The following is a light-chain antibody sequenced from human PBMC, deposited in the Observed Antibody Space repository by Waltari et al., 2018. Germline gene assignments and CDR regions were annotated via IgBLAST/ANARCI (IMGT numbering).Light chain of an antibody. CDR1: NIGRKR. J-gene: IGLJ3*02. V-gene: IGLV3-21*04. CDR3: QVWDDVTDSGV. Sequence: YVLTQPPSVSVDPGKTARLTCGGDNIGRKRVSWYQQKPGQAPVLVMFYDSDRPSEIPARFSGSNTGNTATLTISCVEAGDEADYHCQVWDDVTDSGVFGGGTKLTVL. CDR2: YDS.